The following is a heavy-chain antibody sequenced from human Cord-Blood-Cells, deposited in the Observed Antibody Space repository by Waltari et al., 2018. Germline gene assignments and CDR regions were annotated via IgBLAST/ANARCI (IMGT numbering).Heavy chain of an antibody. J-gene: IGHJ3*02. Sequence: QVQLVQSGAEVKKPGASVKVSCKASGYTFTGYYMHWVRQAPGQGLEWRGDLNPNSGSTNDTQKFQGRVTMTMDTSSSTAYIERSRLRSDDTAVYYCARVPFDFWSCSDAFDIWCQGTMVTVSS. CDR2: LNPNSGST. V-gene: IGHV1-2*02. CDR3: ARVPFDFWSCSDAFDI. D-gene: IGHD3-3*01. CDR1: GYTFTGYY.